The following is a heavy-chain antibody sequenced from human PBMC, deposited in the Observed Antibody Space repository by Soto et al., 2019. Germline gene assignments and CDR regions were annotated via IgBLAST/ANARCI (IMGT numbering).Heavy chain of an antibody. V-gene: IGHV4-39*01. Sequence: SETLSLTCTVSGGSISSSSYYWGWIRQPPGKGLEWFGSIYYSGSTYYNPSPKSRVTISVDTSKNQFSLKLSSVTAADTAVYYCARLLVVVQSVDYWGQGTLVTVSS. CDR1: GGSISSSSYY. CDR3: ARLLVVVQSVDY. CDR2: IYYSGST. J-gene: IGHJ4*02. D-gene: IGHD3-22*01.